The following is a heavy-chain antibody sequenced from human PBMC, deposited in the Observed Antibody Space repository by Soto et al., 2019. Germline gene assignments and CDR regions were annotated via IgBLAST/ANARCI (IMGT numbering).Heavy chain of an antibody. CDR1: GFTFSTYA. V-gene: IGHV3-23*01. CDR2: VSASGVST. J-gene: IGHJ5*02. Sequence: EVQLLESGGGLVQPGGSLRLSCAASGFTFSTYAMTWVRQAPGKGPEWVSSVSASGVSTYYADSVKGRFTISRDNSKNTLYLQMNSLRAADTAVYYCANGRSNWFDPWGQGTLVTVSS. CDR3: ANGRSNWFDP.